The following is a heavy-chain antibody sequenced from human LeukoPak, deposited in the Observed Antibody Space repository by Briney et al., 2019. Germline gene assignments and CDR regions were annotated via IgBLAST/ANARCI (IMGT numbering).Heavy chain of an antibody. Sequence: SETLSLTCAVYGGSFSGYYWSWIRQPPGKGLEWIGYIYYSGSTNYNPSLKSRVTISVDTSKNQFSLKLSSVTAADTAVYYCARDNIPFLGMDVWGQGTTVTVSS. CDR3: ARDNIPFLGMDV. V-gene: IGHV4-59*01. D-gene: IGHD2/OR15-2a*01. CDR1: GGSFSGYY. J-gene: IGHJ6*02. CDR2: IYYSGST.